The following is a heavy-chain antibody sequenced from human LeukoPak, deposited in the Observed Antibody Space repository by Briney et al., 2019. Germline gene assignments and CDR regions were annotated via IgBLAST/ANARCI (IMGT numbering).Heavy chain of an antibody. CDR2: MNPNSGNT. V-gene: IGHV1-8*03. J-gene: IGHJ4*02. CDR3: ATLVIPGYYFDY. D-gene: IGHD3-9*01. CDR1: GYTFTSYD. Sequence: ASVKVSCKASGYTFTSYDINWVRQATGQGLEWMGWMNPNSGNTGYTQKFQGRVTITRNTSISTAYMELSSLRSEDTAVYYCATLVIPGYYFDYWGQGTLVTVSS.